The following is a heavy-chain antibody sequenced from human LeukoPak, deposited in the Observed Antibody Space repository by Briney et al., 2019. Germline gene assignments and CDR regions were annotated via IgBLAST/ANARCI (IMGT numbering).Heavy chain of an antibody. CDR2: IYDGGSA. CDR1: GFAVSDNY. V-gene: IGHV3-53*04. CDR3: ARDVGWFDP. J-gene: IGHJ5*02. Sequence: PGGSLRLSCAASGFAVSDNYMSWVRQAPGKGLEWVAVIYDGGSAYYADSVEGRFTISRHTAKNTLFLQMNGLRAEDSAVYYCARDVGWFDPWGQGTLVTVSS.